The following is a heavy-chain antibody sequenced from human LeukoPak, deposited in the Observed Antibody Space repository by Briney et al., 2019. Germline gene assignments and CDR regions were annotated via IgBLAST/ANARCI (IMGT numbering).Heavy chain of an antibody. J-gene: IGHJ4*02. D-gene: IGHD2-8*01. Sequence: GGSLRLSCAASGFNFNSYTMNWVRQAPGKGLQWVANILASGSPTYYADSVKGRFIISRDNSRNTVYLQMNSLRVEDTAIYYCAKDLRPDGVDNFDHWGQGIPVTVSS. CDR2: ILASGSPT. V-gene: IGHV3-23*01. CDR1: GFNFNSYT. CDR3: AKDLRPDGVDNFDH.